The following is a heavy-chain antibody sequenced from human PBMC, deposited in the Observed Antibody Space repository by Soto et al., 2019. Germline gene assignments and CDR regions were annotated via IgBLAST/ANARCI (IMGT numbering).Heavy chain of an antibody. D-gene: IGHD6-13*01. J-gene: IGHJ4*02. V-gene: IGHV3-13*01. CDR1: GFTFSSYA. CDR3: ARAAAAGFFDY. CDR2: VGTAGDT. Sequence: GGSLRLSCAASGFTFSSYAMSWVRQAPGKGLEWVSAVGTAGDTYYPGSVKGRFTISRENAKNSLYLQMNSLRAGDTAVYYCARAAAAGFFDYWGQGTLVTVSS.